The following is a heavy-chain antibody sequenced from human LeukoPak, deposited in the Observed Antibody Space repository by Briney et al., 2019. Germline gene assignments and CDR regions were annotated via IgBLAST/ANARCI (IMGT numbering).Heavy chain of an antibody. CDR3: ARESGGYGDYVRGSEYYGMDV. J-gene: IGHJ6*02. CDR2: ISSSSSSR. CDR1: GFTFSDYS. V-gene: IGHV3-48*04. Sequence: GGSLTLSCAASGFTFSDYSMNWVRQAPGKGLEWVSYISSSSSSRYYADSVKGRFTISRDNAKNSLYLQMNSLRAEDTAVYYCARESGGYGDYVRGSEYYGMDVWGQGTTVTVSS. D-gene: IGHD4-17*01.